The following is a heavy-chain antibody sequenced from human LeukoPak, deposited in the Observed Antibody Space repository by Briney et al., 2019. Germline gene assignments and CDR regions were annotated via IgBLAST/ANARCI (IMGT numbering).Heavy chain of an antibody. V-gene: IGHV3-23*01. CDR3: AKGSRDKAYYYYYGMDV. CDR1: GFTFSSYA. CDR2: ISGSGGST. J-gene: IGHJ6*02. D-gene: IGHD6-13*01. Sequence: GGSLRLSCAASGFTFSSYAMSWVRQAPGKGLEWVSAISGSGGSTYYADSVKGRLTISRDNSKNTLYLQMNSLRAEDTAVYYCAKGSRDKAYYYYYGMDVWGQGTTVTVSS.